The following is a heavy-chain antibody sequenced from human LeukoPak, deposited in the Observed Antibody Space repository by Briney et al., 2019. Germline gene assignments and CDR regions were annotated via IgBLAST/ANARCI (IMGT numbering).Heavy chain of an antibody. CDR1: GGSISSYY. Sequence: PSDTLSLTCTVSGGSISSYYWSWIRQPPGKGLEWIGYSYYSGSTNYNPSLKSRVTTSVDTSKNQCSVKLSSVTAADTAVYYCARRSSSYYGVFDIWGQGTMVTVSS. CDR2: SYYSGST. J-gene: IGHJ3*02. D-gene: IGHD6-13*01. V-gene: IGHV4-59*08. CDR3: ARRSSSYYGVFDI.